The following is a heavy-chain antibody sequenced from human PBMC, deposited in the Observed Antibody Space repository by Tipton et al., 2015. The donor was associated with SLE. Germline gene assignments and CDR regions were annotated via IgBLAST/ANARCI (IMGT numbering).Heavy chain of an antibody. CDR2: VFRGGST. V-gene: IGHV4-34*08. CDR3: AQAHLWGSYRYASDI. D-gene: IGHD3-16*02. Sequence: LRLSCVGSGFIVGGTYMSWVRQAPGKGLEWIGEVFRGGSTNYSPSLESRVTITVDMSKNQFSLRLISVTAADTAVYYCAQAHLWGSYRYASDIWGQGTMVTVSS. CDR1: GFIVGGTY. J-gene: IGHJ3*02.